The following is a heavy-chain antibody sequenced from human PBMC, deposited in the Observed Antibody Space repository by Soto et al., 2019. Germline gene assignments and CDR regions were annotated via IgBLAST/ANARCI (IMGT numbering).Heavy chain of an antibody. CDR1: GGSISSYY. CDR2: IYYSGST. Sequence: SETLSLTCTVSGGSISSYYWSWIRQPPGKGLEWIGYIYYSGSTNHNPSLKSRVTISVDTSKNQFSLKLSSVTAADTAVYYCARESRDGYNYGRESYGMDVWGQGTTVTVSS. V-gene: IGHV4-59*01. CDR3: ARESRDGYNYGRESYGMDV. J-gene: IGHJ6*02. D-gene: IGHD5-12*01.